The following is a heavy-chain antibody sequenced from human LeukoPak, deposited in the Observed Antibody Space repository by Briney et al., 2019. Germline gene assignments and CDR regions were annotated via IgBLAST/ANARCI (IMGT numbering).Heavy chain of an antibody. J-gene: IGHJ4*02. CDR2: ISAYNGYT. CDR1: EYTFTGYY. D-gene: IGHD6-19*01. CDR3: ALYTSGWNFDY. V-gene: IGHV1-18*04. Sequence: ASVKVSCKASEYTFTGYYMHWVRQAPGQGLEWMGWISAYNGYTNYAQKLQGRVTMTTDTSTSTAYMELRSLRSDDTAVYYCALYTSGWNFDYWGQGTLVTVSS.